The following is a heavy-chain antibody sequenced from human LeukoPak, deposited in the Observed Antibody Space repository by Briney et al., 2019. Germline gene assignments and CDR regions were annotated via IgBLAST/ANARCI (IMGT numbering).Heavy chain of an antibody. D-gene: IGHD6-19*01. J-gene: IGHJ4*02. CDR2: IYYSGST. CDR1: GGSISSYY. CDR3: ARKRIEVAGFYFDY. V-gene: IGHV4-59*01. Sequence: SETLPLTCTVSGGSISSYYWSWIRQPPGKGLEWIGYIYYSGSTNYNPSLKSRVTISVDTSKNQFSLKLSSVTAADTAVYYCARKRIEVAGFYFDYWGQGTLVTVSS.